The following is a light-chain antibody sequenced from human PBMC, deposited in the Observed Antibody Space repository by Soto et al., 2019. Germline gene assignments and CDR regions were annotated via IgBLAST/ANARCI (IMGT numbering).Light chain of an antibody. CDR2: GAS. CDR1: QTVSSSH. CDR3: QQYGTSPPWT. J-gene: IGKJ1*01. V-gene: IGKV3-20*01. Sequence: IVLTQSPGTLSLSPGERATLSCRASQTVSSSHLAWYQQKPGQAPRLLMYGASSRATGIPDRFSGSGSGTDFTLTISRLEPEDFAVYYCQQYGTSPPWTFGQGTKVEIK.